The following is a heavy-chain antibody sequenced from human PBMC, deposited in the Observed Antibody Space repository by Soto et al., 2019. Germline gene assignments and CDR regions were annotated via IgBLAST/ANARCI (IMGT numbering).Heavy chain of an antibody. CDR1: GGSICSYY. CDR3: ARTPYHYDILAGYYPLYYFDY. CDR2: IYYSGST. D-gene: IGHD3-9*01. Sequence: SETLSLTCTVSGGSICSYYWSWIRQPPGKGLEWIGYIYYSGSTNYNPSLKSRVTISVDTSKNQFSLKLSSVTAVDTAVYYCARTPYHYDILAGYYPLYYFDYWGQGTLVTSPQ. J-gene: IGHJ4*02. V-gene: IGHV4-59*12.